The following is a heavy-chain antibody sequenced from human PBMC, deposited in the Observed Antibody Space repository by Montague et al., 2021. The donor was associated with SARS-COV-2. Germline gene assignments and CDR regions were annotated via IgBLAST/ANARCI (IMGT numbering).Heavy chain of an antibody. J-gene: IGHJ3*02. CDR1: GFTFSSYA. D-gene: IGHD3-10*01. CDR2: ISYDGSNK. V-gene: IGHV3-30-3*01. CDR3: ARAAQKQYVLLWFGELLHDAFDI. Sequence: SRRLSCAASGFTFSSYAMHWVRQAPGKGLEWVAVISYDGSNKYYADSVKGRFTISRDNSKNTLYPQMNSLRAEDTAVCYCARAAQKQYVLLWFGELLHDAFDIWGQGTMVTVSS.